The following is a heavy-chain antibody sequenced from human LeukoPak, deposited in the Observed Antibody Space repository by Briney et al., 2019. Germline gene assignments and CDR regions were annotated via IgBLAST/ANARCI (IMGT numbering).Heavy chain of an antibody. CDR1: GFRFSSYA. Sequence: GGSLRLSCAASGFRFSSYAMTWVRQAPGKGLEWVSSISKNADGIYYAASVKGRFTISRDNSKNTLYLEMDSLGVEDTAVYYCAKGAGYDFWSGYYTSWGQGTLVTVSS. CDR2: ISKNADGI. V-gene: IGHV3-23*01. J-gene: IGHJ5*02. D-gene: IGHD3-3*01. CDR3: AKGAGYDFWSGYYTS.